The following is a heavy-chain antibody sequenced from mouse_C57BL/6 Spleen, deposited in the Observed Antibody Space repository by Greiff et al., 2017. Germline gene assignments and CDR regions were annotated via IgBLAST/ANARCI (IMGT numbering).Heavy chain of an antibody. D-gene: IGHD1-1*01. V-gene: IGHV5-17*01. Sequence: EVHLVESGGGLVKPGGSLKLSCAASGFTFSDYGMHWVRQAPEKGLEWVAYISSGSSTIYYADTVKGRFTISRDNAKNTLFLQMTSLRSEDTAMYYCARLLLYYAMDYWGQGTSVTVSS. CDR3: ARLLLYYAMDY. J-gene: IGHJ4*01. CDR1: GFTFSDYG. CDR2: ISSGSSTI.